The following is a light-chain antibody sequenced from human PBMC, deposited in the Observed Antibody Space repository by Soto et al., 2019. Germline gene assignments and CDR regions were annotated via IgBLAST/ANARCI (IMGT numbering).Light chain of an antibody. V-gene: IGLV2-8*01. J-gene: IGLJ2*01. CDR1: SSDVGGYDR. Sequence: QSALTQPPSASGSPGQSVTISCTGTSSDVGGYDRVSWFQQHPGKAPKLIIYGVTDRLSGVPYRFSGSKSGNTASLTVSGHRDEDEDDYFCASYGGRDHKVFGAGTKLTVL. CDR2: GVT. CDR3: ASYGGRDHKV.